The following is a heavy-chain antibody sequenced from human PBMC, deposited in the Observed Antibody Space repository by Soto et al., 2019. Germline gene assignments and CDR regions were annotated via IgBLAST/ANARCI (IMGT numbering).Heavy chain of an antibody. D-gene: IGHD5-12*01. CDR3: AKTRLYDNNDYHRDGFDV. Sequence: EVKLLESGGGLVQPGESLRLSCAASGFRFWTYSMSWVRQAPGKGLEWVSGISGDGSATSYADSLKGRFTVSRDNSKDTLFLKMNSLRVDDTAVYYCAKTRLYDNNDYHRDGFDVWGPGTAVTVS. V-gene: IGHV3-23*01. CDR1: GFRFWTYS. CDR2: ISGDGSAT. J-gene: IGHJ3*01.